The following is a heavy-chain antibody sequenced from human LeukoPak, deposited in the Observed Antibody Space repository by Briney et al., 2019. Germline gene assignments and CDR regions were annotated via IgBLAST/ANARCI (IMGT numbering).Heavy chain of an antibody. V-gene: IGHV3-23*01. CDR3: ARGLWFAELSPGY. CDR2: ISGGGGST. D-gene: IGHD3-10*01. J-gene: IGHJ4*02. Sequence: GGSLRLSCAASGFTFSSYAMGWVRQAPGKGLEWVSAISGGGGSTYYADSVKGRSTNYRNNSKNTQYLQMNSLRAEDTDVDYCARGLWFAELSPGYWVQGTLVTVSS. CDR1: GFTFSSYA.